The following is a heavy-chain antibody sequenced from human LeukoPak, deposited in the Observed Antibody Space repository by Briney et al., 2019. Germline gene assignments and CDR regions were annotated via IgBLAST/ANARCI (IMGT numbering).Heavy chain of an antibody. D-gene: IGHD7-27*01. Sequence: ASVKVSCKASGYTFTSHGISWVRQAPGQGLEWMGWISAYNGNTNYAEKLQGRVTMTTDTSTSTAYMELRSLRSDDTAVYYCARDSGIGGPGLTGDSYFDYWGQGTLVTVSS. CDR2: ISAYNGNT. J-gene: IGHJ4*02. CDR1: GYTFTSHG. CDR3: ARDSGIGGPGLTGDSYFDY. V-gene: IGHV1-18*01.